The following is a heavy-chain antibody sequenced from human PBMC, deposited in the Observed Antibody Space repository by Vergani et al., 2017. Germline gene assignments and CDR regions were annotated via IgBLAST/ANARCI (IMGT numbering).Heavy chain of an antibody. D-gene: IGHD6-6*01. CDR3: ARDSSLIAQLVVYYYYMDV. Sequence: QLQLQESGPGLVKPSETLSLTCTVSGGSISSSSYYWGWIRQPPGKGLEWIGSLYYSGSTYYNPSLKSRVTISVDTSKNQFSLKLSSVTAADTAVYYCARDSSLIAQLVVYYYYMDVWGKGP. CDR2: LYYSGST. CDR1: GGSISSSSYY. J-gene: IGHJ6*03. V-gene: IGHV4-39*07.